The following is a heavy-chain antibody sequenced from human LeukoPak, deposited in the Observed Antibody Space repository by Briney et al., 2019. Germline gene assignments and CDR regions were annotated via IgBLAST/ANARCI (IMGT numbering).Heavy chain of an antibody. CDR3: AKDLQLVSFDY. V-gene: IGHV3-30*18. CDR2: ISYDGSNK. D-gene: IGHD6-13*01. Sequence: GSLGLSCAASGFTFSSYGMHWVRQAPGKGLEWVAVISYDGSNKYYADSVKGRFTISRDNSKNTLYLQMNSLRAEDTAVYYCAKDLQLVSFDYWGQGTLVTVSS. CDR1: GFTFSSYG. J-gene: IGHJ4*02.